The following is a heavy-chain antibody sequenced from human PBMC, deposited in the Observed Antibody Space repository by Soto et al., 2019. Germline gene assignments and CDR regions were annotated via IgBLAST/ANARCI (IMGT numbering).Heavy chain of an antibody. CDR3: ARDVDYPSYYYDSSGYYGGLSDAFDI. D-gene: IGHD3-22*01. Sequence: GGSLRLSCAASGFTFSSYSMNWVRQAPGKGLEWVSSISSSSSYIYYADSVKGRFTISRDNAKNSLYLQMNSLRAEDTAVYYCARDVDYPSYYYDSSGYYGGLSDAFDIWGQGTMVTVSS. CDR2: ISSSSSYI. V-gene: IGHV3-21*01. CDR1: GFTFSSYS. J-gene: IGHJ3*02.